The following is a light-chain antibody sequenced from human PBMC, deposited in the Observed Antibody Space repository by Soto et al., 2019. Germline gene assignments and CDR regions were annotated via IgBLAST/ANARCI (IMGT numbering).Light chain of an antibody. CDR3: QKYDTAPLT. CDR2: AAS. J-gene: IGKJ1*01. CDR1: QGISTY. V-gene: IGKV1-27*01. Sequence: DIQMTQSPSSLSSSVGDRVTIACRASQGISTYLAWDQQKPGKVPKLLIYAASTLLSGVPSRFSGSGSGTDFTLTISSLQPEDVATYYCQKYDTAPLTFGQGTKVEIK.